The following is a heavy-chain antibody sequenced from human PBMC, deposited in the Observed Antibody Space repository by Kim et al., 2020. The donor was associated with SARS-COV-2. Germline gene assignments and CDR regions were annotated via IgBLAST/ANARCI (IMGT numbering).Heavy chain of an antibody. CDR1: GFAVSSNY. CDR2: SYSGGST. D-gene: IGHD3-10*01. V-gene: IGHV3-66*01. Sequence: GGSLRLSCAASGFAVSSNYMSWVRQAPGKGLECVSLSYSGGSTYYADSVKGRFTISRDNSKNTLYLQMNSLRTEDTAVYFCARSDTMVRGAVDYWGQGTLVTVSS. J-gene: IGHJ4*02. CDR3: ARSDTMVRGAVDY.